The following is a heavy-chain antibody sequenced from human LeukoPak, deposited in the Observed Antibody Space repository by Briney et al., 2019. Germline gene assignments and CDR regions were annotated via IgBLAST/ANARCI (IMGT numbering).Heavy chain of an antibody. J-gene: IGHJ5*02. D-gene: IGHD3-16*01. CDR1: GYTFISYG. CDR3: ARVRGRSNWFDP. V-gene: IGHV1-18*01. Sequence: ASVKVSCKASGYTFISYGISWVRQAPGQGLEWMGWISAYKGNTKYAQKFQGRVTMTTDTSTSTAYMKLRSLRSDDTAVYYCARVRGRSNWFDPWGQGTLVTVSS. CDR2: ISAYKGNT.